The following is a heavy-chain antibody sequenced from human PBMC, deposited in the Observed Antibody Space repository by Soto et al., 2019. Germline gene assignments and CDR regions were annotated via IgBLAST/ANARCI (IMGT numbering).Heavy chain of an antibody. J-gene: IGHJ4*02. V-gene: IGHV3-33*01. CDR2: IWYDGSNK. CDR1: GFTFSSYG. D-gene: IGHD6-19*01. Sequence: TGGSLRLSCAASGFTFSSYGMHWVRQAPGKGLEWVAVIWYDGSNKYYADSVKGRFTISRDNSKNTLYLQMNSLRAEDTAVYYCARAYIAVAGTGLEDYWGQGTLVTAPQ. CDR3: ARAYIAVAGTGLEDY.